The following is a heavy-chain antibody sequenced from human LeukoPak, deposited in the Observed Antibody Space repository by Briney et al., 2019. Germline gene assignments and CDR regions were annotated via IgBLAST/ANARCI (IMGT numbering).Heavy chain of an antibody. CDR2: IKQDGSEK. J-gene: IGHJ4*02. D-gene: IGHD2-15*01. CDR3: ASEDGSGVIDY. V-gene: IGHV3-7*03. CDR1: GFTFSSYW. Sequence: GRSLRLSCAASGFTFSSYWMSWVRQAPGKGLEWVANIKQDGSEKYYVDSVKGRFTISRDNAKNSLYLQMNSLRAEDTAVYYCASEDGSGVIDYWGQGTLVTVSS.